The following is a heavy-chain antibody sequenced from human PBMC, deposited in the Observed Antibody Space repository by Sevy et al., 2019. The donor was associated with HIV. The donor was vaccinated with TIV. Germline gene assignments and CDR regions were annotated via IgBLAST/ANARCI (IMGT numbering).Heavy chain of an antibody. CDR3: ARTSSYGSGNYFDY. D-gene: IGHD3-10*01. V-gene: IGHV1-18*01. J-gene: IGHJ4*02. Sequence: ASVKVSCKASGYTFTIYGSSWVRQAPEQGLEWMGWISAYSGNTNYAQSLQGRVTMTTDTSTTTAYMELRSLRFDDTAVYYCARTSSYGSGNYFDYWGQGTLVTVSS. CDR1: GYTFTIYG. CDR2: ISAYSGNT.